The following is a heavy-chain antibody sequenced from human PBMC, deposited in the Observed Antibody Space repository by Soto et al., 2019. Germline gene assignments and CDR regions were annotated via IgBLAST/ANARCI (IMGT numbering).Heavy chain of an antibody. Sequence: GGSLRLSCAASGFTFSSYAMSWVRQAPGKGLEWVSAVSGSGGNTYYAGSVKGRFTISRDNSKNTLYLQMNSLRDEDTAVYYCARDRDRPYFDYWGQGTLVTVSS. CDR1: GFTFSSYA. CDR2: VSGSGGNT. J-gene: IGHJ4*02. V-gene: IGHV3-23*01. CDR3: ARDRDRPYFDY.